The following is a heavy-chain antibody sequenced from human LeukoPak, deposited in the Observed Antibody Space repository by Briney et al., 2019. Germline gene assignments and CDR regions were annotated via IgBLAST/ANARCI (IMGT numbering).Heavy chain of an antibody. CDR2: IYTIGST. D-gene: IGHD3-22*01. J-gene: IGHJ6*03. V-gene: IGHV4-61*02. CDR1: GGSLSSGRYY. Sequence: SETLSLSCAVSGGSLSSGRYYWSWIRQPAGEGLGWIGRIYTIGSTNCNPSLKSRVTISVDTSKNQFSLKLSSVTAADTAVYYCARVGYYDSSGYRGYYYYYYMDVWGKGTTVTVSS. CDR3: ARVGYYDSSGYRGYYYYYYMDV.